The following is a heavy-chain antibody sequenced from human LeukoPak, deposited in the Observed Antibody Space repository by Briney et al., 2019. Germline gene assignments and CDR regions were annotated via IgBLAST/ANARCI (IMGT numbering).Heavy chain of an antibody. D-gene: IGHD2-2*01. CDR1: GFTFSSYS. J-gene: IGHJ4*02. CDR2: IYSGGGT. Sequence: GGSLRLSCAASGFTFSSYSMNWVRQAPGKGLEWVSFIYSGGGTYYADSVKGRFTISRDNSKNTLYLQMNSLRAEDTAVYYCAKEHQDIVVVPAAIHWGQGTLVTVSS. CDR3: AKEHQDIVVVPAAIH. V-gene: IGHV3-23*03.